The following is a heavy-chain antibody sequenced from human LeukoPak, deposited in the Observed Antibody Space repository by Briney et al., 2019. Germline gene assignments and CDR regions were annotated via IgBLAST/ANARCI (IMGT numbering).Heavy chain of an antibody. D-gene: IGHD2-2*01. V-gene: IGHV1-2*02. CDR3: AREPRYQLLYNWFDP. Sequence: ASVKVSCKASGYTFTGYYMHWVRQAPGQGLEWMGWINPNSGGTNYAQKFQGRVTMTRDTSISTAYMELSRLRSDDTGVYYCAREPRYQLLYNWFDPWGQGTLVTVSS. CDR1: GYTFTGYY. CDR2: INPNSGGT. J-gene: IGHJ5*02.